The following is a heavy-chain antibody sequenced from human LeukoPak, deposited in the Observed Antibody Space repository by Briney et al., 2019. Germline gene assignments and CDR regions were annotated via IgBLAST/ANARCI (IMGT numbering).Heavy chain of an antibody. CDR2: ISGSGGST. V-gene: IGHV3-23*01. CDR1: GFTFSSYA. Sequence: GGSLRLSCAASGFTFSSYAMSWVRQAPGKGLEWVSAISGSGGSTYYADSVKGRFTISRDNSKNTLYLQMNSLRAEDTAVYYCAKNYYYDSSGYYDYWGQGTLVTVSS. D-gene: IGHD3-22*01. CDR3: AKNYYYDSSGYYDY. J-gene: IGHJ4*02.